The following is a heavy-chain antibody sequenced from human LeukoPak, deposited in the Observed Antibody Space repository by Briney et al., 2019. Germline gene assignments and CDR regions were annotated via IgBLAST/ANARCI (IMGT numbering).Heavy chain of an antibody. CDR3: AKSYSGWYSNYFDY. CDR2: ISGSGGST. D-gene: IGHD6-19*01. CDR1: GFTFRSYA. V-gene: IGHV3-23*01. J-gene: IGHJ4*02. Sequence: PGGSPRLSCAASGFTFRSYAMSWVRQAPGKGLEWVSAISGSGGSTYYADSVKGRFTISRDNSKNTLYLQMNSLRAEDTAVYYCAKSYSGWYSNYFDYWGQGTLVTVSS.